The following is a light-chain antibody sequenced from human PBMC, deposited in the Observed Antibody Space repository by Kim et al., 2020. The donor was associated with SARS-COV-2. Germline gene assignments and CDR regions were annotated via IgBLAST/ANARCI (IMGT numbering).Light chain of an antibody. CDR2: GNS. CDR3: QSYDSSLSGSV. J-gene: IGLJ2*01. V-gene: IGLV1-40*01. CDR1: SSNIGAGYD. Sequence: QTVTISCTESSSNIGAGYDEQWYQQLPGTAPKLLIYGNSNRPSGVPDRFSGSKSGTSASLAITGLQAEDEADYYCQSYDSSLSGSVFGGGTKVTVL.